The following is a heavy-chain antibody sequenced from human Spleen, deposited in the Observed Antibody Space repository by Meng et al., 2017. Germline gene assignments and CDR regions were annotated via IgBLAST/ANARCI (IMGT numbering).Heavy chain of an antibody. J-gene: IGHJ4*02. Sequence: QVRLQQGGEGLLKPSGTLSLTCVVSGGSFSDYYWSWIRQPPDMGLEWIGEINQSGSTNYNPSLESRATISVDTSQSNLSLKLSSVTAADSAVYYCARGPTTMAHDFDYWGQGTLVTVSS. CDR1: GGSFSDYY. D-gene: IGHD4-11*01. CDR2: INQSGST. V-gene: IGHV4-34*01. CDR3: ARGPTTMAHDFDY.